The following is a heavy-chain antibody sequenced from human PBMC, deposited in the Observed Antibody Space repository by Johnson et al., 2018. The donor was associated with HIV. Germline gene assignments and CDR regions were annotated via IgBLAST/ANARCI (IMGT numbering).Heavy chain of an antibody. J-gene: IGHJ3*02. CDR1: GFTFSDYY. CDR2: ISSTSSTI. D-gene: IGHD2/OR15-2a*01. Sequence: VESGGGLVKPGGSLRLSCAASGFTFSDYYMSWIRQAPGKGLEWVSYISSTSSTIDYVDSVKGRFTVSRDNAKNSLYLQMNSLRAEDTAVYYCAREWGGKWNMAFDIWGQGTMVTVSS. CDR3: AREWGGKWNMAFDI. V-gene: IGHV3-11*04.